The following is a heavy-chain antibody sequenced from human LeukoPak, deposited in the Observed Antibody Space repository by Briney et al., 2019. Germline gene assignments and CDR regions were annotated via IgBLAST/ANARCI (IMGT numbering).Heavy chain of an antibody. Sequence: SETLSLTCTVSGGSISSGGYYWSWIRQHPGKGLEWIGYIYYSGSTYYSPSLKSRVTISVDTSKSQFSLKLSSVTAADTAVYYCARADIVVVPAAIRHWGQGTLVTVSS. CDR3: ARADIVVVPAAIRH. D-gene: IGHD2-2*02. V-gene: IGHV4-31*03. CDR2: IYYSGST. J-gene: IGHJ4*02. CDR1: GGSISSGGYY.